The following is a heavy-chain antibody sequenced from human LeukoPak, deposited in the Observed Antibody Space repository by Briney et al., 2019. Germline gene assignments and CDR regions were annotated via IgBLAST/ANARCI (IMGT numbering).Heavy chain of an antibody. D-gene: IGHD6-19*01. V-gene: IGHV1-46*01. Sequence: ASVKVSCKASGYTFTSYYIHWVRQAPGQGLEWMGIINPSGGSTSYAQKFQGRVTMTRDTSTSTVYMELSSLRSEDTAVYYCARDSGRWMFDYWGQGTLVTVSS. CDR2: INPSGGST. CDR1: GYTFTSYY. J-gene: IGHJ4*02. CDR3: ARDSGRWMFDY.